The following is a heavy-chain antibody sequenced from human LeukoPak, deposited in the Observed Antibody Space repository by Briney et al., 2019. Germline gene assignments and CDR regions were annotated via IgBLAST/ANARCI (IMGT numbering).Heavy chain of an antibody. J-gene: IGHJ4*02. D-gene: IGHD6-13*01. CDR3: AKDIRWELAAVGVFDY. V-gene: IGHV3-30*18. Sequence: GRSLRLSCAASGFTFSSYGMHWVRQAPGKGLEWVAVISYDGSNKYYADSVKGRFTISRDNSKNTLYLQMNSLRAEDTAVYYCAKDIRWELAAVGVFDYWGQGTLVTVSS. CDR1: GFTFSSYG. CDR2: ISYDGSNK.